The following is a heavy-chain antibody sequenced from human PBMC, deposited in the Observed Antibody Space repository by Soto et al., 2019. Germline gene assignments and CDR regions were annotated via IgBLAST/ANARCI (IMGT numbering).Heavy chain of an antibody. J-gene: IGHJ6*02. CDR3: ASGYCGGISCIRTDV. V-gene: IGHV3-23*01. CDR2: IGGSGSDT. D-gene: IGHD2-2*03. Sequence: EVHLLESGGGLVHPGGSLRLSCAASEFTFSTYVMNWVRQTPGKGLEWVSGIGGSGSDTYYADSVRGRFTISRDNSKNTLYLQMSSLRADDTAVYYCASGYCGGISCIRTDVWGQGTTVTVSS. CDR1: EFTFSTYV.